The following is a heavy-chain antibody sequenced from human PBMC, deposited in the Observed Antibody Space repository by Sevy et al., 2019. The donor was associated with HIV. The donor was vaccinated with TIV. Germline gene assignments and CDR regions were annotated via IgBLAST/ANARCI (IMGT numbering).Heavy chain of an antibody. V-gene: IGHV3-23*01. Sequence: GGSLRLSCAASGFTFSSYAMSWVRQAPGKGLEWVSAISGSGGSTYYADSVKGRFTISRDNSKNTLYLQMNSLRAEDTAVYYCAKAMIEGATRTQNWFDPWGQGTLVTVSS. CDR3: AKAMIEGATRTQNWFDP. D-gene: IGHD1-26*01. CDR1: GFTFSSYA. CDR2: ISGSGGST. J-gene: IGHJ5*02.